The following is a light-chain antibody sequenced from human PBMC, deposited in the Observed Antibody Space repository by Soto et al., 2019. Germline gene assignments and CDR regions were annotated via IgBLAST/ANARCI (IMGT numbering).Light chain of an antibody. Sequence: DIQMTQSPSTLSASVGDRVTITCRASQSISSWLAWYQQKPGKAPKLLIYDASSLESGVPSRFSGSGAGTEFTLTISSLQPDDFATYYCQHYYGFSRTFGQGTKVE. V-gene: IGKV1-5*01. J-gene: IGKJ1*01. CDR3: QHYYGFSRT. CDR2: DAS. CDR1: QSISSW.